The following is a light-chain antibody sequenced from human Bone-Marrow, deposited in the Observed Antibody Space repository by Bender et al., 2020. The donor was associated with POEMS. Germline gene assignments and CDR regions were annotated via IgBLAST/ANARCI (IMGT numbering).Light chain of an antibody. Sequence: QSALTQPASVSGSPGQSITISCTGTSSDVGGYNFVSWYQQHPGKAPKVMIHDVTKRPSGVPDRFSGSKSGNTASLTISGLQAEDEADYYCSSYTSRSTLVFGPGTTVTVL. CDR2: DVT. V-gene: IGLV2-14*03. CDR1: SSDVGGYNF. CDR3: SSYTSRSTLV. J-gene: IGLJ1*01.